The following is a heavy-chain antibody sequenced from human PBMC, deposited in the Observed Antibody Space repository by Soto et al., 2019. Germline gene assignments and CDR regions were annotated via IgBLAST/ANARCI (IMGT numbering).Heavy chain of an antibody. CDR2: IYYTGST. CDR1: GGSMSSNY. CDR3: ARGGSYGEFFDY. J-gene: IGHJ4*02. Sequence: PSETPSLTCTVSGGSMSSNYWTWIRQSPGKGLEWIGYIYYTGSTKYNPSLQSRVTISLDTSKNQFSLRLTSVTSADTAVYYCARGGSYGEFFDYWGQGAQVTV. V-gene: IGHV4-59*01. D-gene: IGHD1-26*01.